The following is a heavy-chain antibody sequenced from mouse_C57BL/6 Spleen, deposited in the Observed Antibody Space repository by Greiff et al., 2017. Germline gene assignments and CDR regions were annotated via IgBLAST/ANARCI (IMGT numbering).Heavy chain of an antibody. J-gene: IGHJ2*01. D-gene: IGHD4-1*01. CDR2: IYPGDGDT. V-gene: IGHV1-82*01. Sequence: QVQLQQSGPELVKPGASVKISCKASGYAFSSSWMNWVKQRPGKGLEWIGRIYPGDGDTNYNGKFKGKATLTADKSSSIAYMQLSSLTSEDSAVYFCARRTGPYYFDYWGQGTTLTVSS. CDR1: GYAFSSSW. CDR3: ARRTGPYYFDY.